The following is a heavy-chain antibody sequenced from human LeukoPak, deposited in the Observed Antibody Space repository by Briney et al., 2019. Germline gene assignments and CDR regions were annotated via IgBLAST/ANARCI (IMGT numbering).Heavy chain of an antibody. CDR3: ARSIIAAAGILDY. J-gene: IGHJ4*02. D-gene: IGHD6-13*01. V-gene: IGHV4-31*03. Sequence: PSETLSLTCTVSGGSISSGGYYWSWIRQHPGKGLEWIGYIYYSGSTYYNPSLKSRVTISVDTSKNQFSLKLSSVTAADTAVYYCARSIIAAAGILDYWGQGTLVTVSS. CDR2: IYYSGST. CDR1: GGSISSGGYY.